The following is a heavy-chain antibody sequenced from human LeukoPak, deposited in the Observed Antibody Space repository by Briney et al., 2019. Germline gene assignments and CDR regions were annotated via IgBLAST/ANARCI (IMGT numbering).Heavy chain of an antibody. CDR1: GFTFSSYA. Sequence: GRSLRLSCAASGFTFSSYAMSWVRQAPGKGLVWVSRINGDESSTTYADSVKGRFTISRDNAKNTLYLQMNTLRAEDTAVYYCAKVPSAYYYDSSGSHWGQGTLVTVSS. V-gene: IGHV3-23*01. CDR2: INGDESST. J-gene: IGHJ4*02. D-gene: IGHD3-22*01. CDR3: AKVPSAYYYDSSGSH.